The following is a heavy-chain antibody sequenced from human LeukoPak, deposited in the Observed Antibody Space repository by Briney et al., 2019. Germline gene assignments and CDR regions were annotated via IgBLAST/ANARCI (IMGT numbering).Heavy chain of an antibody. CDR1: GYTFTSYD. Sequence: EASVKVSCKASGYTFTSYDINWVRQATGQGLEWMGWMNPNSGNTGYAQKFQGRVTMTRNTSMSTAYMELSSLRSEDTAVYYCARRMITFGGVIANWGQGTLVTVSS. V-gene: IGHV1-8*01. CDR3: ARRMITFGGVIAN. CDR2: MNPNSGNT. D-gene: IGHD3-16*02. J-gene: IGHJ4*02.